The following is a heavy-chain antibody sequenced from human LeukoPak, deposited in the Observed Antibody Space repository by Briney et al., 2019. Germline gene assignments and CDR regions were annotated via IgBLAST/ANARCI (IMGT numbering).Heavy chain of an antibody. Sequence: GESLKISCKGSGYSFTSYWIGWVRQMPGKGLEWMGIIYPGDSDTRYSPSFQGQVTISADKSISTAYLQWSSLKASDTAMYYCARQKPNKRWLQLVGFWLASDYWGQGTLDTVSS. CDR3: ARQKPNKRWLQLVGFWLASDY. CDR1: GYSFTSYW. CDR2: IYPGDSDT. J-gene: IGHJ4*02. V-gene: IGHV5-51*01. D-gene: IGHD5-24*01.